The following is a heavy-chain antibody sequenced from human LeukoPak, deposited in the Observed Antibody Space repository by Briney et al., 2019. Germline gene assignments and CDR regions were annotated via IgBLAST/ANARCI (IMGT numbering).Heavy chain of an antibody. Sequence: SETLSLTCTVSGGSISSYYWSWIRQPPGKGPEWIGYIYYSGSTNYNPSLKSRVTISVDTSKNQFSLKLSSVTAADTAVYYCARAKLRYFDWSPTYYYYGMDVWGQGTTVTASS. CDR2: IYYSGST. CDR1: GGSISSYY. V-gene: IGHV4-59*01. CDR3: ARAKLRYFDWSPTYYYYGMDV. J-gene: IGHJ6*02. D-gene: IGHD3-9*01.